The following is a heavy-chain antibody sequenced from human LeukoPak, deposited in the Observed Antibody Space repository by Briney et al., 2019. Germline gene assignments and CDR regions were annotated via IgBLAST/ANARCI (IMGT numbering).Heavy chain of an antibody. J-gene: IGHJ4*02. V-gene: IGHV3-53*01. CDR3: ARRAGDYSHPYDY. CDR2: IYSGGNT. Sequence: GGSLRLSCTVSGFTVSGNSMSWVRQAPGKGLEWVSFIYSGGNTHYSDAVKGRFTISRDNSKNTLYLQMNSLRAEDTAVYYCARRAGDYSHPYDYWGQGTLVTVSS. CDR1: GFTVSGNS. D-gene: IGHD3-22*01.